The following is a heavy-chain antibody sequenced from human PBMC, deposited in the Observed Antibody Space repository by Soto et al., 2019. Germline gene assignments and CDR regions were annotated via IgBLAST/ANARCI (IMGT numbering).Heavy chain of an antibody. V-gene: IGHV1-24*01. CDR1: GYTLTELS. J-gene: IGHJ6*02. Sequence: ASVKVSCKVSGYTLTELSMHWVRQAPGKGLEWMGGFDPEDGETIYAQKFQGRVTMTEDTSTDTAYMELSSLRSEDTAVYYCATDQSGEWELRDFYYGMDVWGQGTTVTVYS. CDR3: ATDQSGEWELRDFYYGMDV. CDR2: FDPEDGET. D-gene: IGHD1-26*01.